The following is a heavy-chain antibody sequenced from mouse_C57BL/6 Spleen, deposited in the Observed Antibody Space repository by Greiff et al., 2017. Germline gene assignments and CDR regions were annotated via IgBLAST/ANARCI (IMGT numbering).Heavy chain of an antibody. CDR1: GYSFTSYY. V-gene: IGHV1-66*01. D-gene: IGHD1-1*01. CDR2: IYPGSGNT. CDR3: ARGVLRYWYFDV. Sequence: QVHVKQSGPELVKPGASVKISCKASGYSFTSYYIHWVKQRPGQGLEWIGWIYPGSGNTKYNEKFKGKATLTADTSSSTAYMQLSSLTSEDSAVYYCARGVLRYWYFDVWGTGTTVTVSS. J-gene: IGHJ1*03.